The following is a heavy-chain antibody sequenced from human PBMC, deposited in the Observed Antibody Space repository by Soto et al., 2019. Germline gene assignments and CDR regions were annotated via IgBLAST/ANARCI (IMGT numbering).Heavy chain of an antibody. D-gene: IGHD5-12*01. CDR1: GGTFNNYA. J-gene: IGHJ6*02. Sequence: QVQLVQSGAEMKKAGSSVKVSCKASGGTFNNYAVSWVRQAPGQGLEWMGGIIPIYGTTNYAQKFQGRVTMTEDESRSTAYMELRSLRSEDTAVYYCARGYIVATKSNYYYGMDVWGQGTTVTVSS. CDR2: IIPIYGTT. V-gene: IGHV1-69*12. CDR3: ARGYIVATKSNYYYGMDV.